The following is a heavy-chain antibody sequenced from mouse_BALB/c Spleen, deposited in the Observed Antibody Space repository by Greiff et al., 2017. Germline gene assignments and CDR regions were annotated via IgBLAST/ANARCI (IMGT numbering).Heavy chain of an antibody. Sequence: QVQLQQPGAELVKPGASVKMSCKASGYTFTSYWMHWVKQRPGQGLEWIGVIDPSDSYTSYNQKFKGKATLTVDTSSSTAYMQLSSLTSEDSAVYYCTRGTYYGSSYRYYAMDYWGQGTSVTVS. J-gene: IGHJ4*01. CDR2: IDPSDSYT. V-gene: IGHV1S127*01. CDR3: TRGTYYGSSYRYYAMDY. CDR1: GYTFTSYW. D-gene: IGHD1-1*01.